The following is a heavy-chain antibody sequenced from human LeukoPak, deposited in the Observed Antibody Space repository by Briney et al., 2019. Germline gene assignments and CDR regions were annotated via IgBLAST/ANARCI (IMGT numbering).Heavy chain of an antibody. CDR3: ARERGGYCSSTSCPRYYGMDV. CDR1: GYTFTGYY. CDR2: INPNIGGT. Sequence: ASVKVSCKASGYTFTGYYMRWVRQAPGQGLEWIGWINPNIGGTNYAQKFQGRVTMTRDTSISTAYMELSRLRSDDTAVYYCARERGGYCSSTSCPRYYGMDVWGQGTTVTVSS. J-gene: IGHJ6*02. V-gene: IGHV1-2*02. D-gene: IGHD2-2*01.